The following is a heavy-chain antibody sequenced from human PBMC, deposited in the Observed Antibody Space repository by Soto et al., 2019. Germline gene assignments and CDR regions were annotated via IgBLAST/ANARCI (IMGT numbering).Heavy chain of an antibody. D-gene: IGHD6-6*01. CDR3: AKADYSSSSPDY. Sequence: EVQLLESGGGLVQPGGSLRLSCAASGFTFSSYAMSWVRQAPGKGLEWVSVISGSGGSTYYADSVRGRFTISRDKSKSTLYLQMNSLRAEDTAVYYCAKADYSSSSPDYWGQGTLVTVSS. J-gene: IGHJ4*02. CDR2: ISGSGGST. V-gene: IGHV3-23*01. CDR1: GFTFSSYA.